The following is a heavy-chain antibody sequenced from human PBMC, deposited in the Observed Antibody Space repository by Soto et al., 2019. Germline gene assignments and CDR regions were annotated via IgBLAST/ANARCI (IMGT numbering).Heavy chain of an antibody. V-gene: IGHV1-18*01. J-gene: IGHJ4*02. CDR2: ISTYNGNK. D-gene: IGHD3-22*01. Sequence: QVQLVQSGAEVKKPGASVKVSCKASGYTFTTYGMSWVRQAPGQGLDWMGGISTYNGNKKYAERLQGRVTSTTDTTTSTAYMELRSLRSDDTAVYYCARGPTDYYDNSGNYFLDYWGQGTLVTVSS. CDR3: ARGPTDYYDNSGNYFLDY. CDR1: GYTFTTYG.